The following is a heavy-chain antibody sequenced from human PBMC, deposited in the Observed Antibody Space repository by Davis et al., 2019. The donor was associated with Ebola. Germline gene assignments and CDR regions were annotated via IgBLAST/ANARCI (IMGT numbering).Heavy chain of an antibody. CDR1: GGSISSYY. V-gene: IGHV4-59*08. CDR2: IYYSGST. CDR3: ARLADWFDP. Sequence: PSETLSLTCTVSGGSISSYYWSWIRQPPGKGLEWIGYIYYSGSTYYNPSLKSRVAITVDTTKNQFSLKLTSVTAADTAVYYCARLADWFDPWGQGTLVTVSS. J-gene: IGHJ5*02.